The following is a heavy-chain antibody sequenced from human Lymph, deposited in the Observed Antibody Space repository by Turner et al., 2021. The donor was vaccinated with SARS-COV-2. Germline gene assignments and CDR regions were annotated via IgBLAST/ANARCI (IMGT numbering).Heavy chain of an antibody. CDR2: INWSGGSI. D-gene: IGHD1-26*01. J-gene: IGHJ4*02. V-gene: IGHV3-9*01. Sequence: EVQLVESGGGLVQPGRSLRLSCAASGFTFDDYAMHWVRQAPGKGLEWVSGINWSGGSIAYADSVKGRFTISRDNPKNSLYLQMNSLRAEDTAFYYCAKDLAGTYYSSFDYWGQGTLFTVSS. CDR1: GFTFDDYA. CDR3: AKDLAGTYYSSFDY.